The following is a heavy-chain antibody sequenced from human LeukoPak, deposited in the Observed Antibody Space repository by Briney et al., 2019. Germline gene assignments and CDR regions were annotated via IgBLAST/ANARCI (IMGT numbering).Heavy chain of an antibody. D-gene: IGHD5-18*01. CDR1: GGSISSSNW. V-gene: IGHV4-4*02. CDR3: ARDPYTAYAFDI. Sequence: SGTLSLTCAVSGGSISSSNWWSWVRQPPGKGLEWIGEIYHSGSTSYNPSLKSRVTISVDKSQTQFSLKLSSVTAADTAVYYCARDPYTAYAFDIWGQGTMVTVSS. J-gene: IGHJ3*02. CDR2: IYHSGST.